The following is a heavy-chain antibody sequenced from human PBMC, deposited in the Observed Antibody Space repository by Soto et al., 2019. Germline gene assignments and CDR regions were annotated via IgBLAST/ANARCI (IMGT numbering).Heavy chain of an antibody. V-gene: IGHV4-39*01. D-gene: IGHD3-10*01. CDR1: GGSISSSSYY. CDR3: ASQGSSGNMVRGVRARTNWFDP. CDR2: IYYSGST. J-gene: IGHJ5*02. Sequence: QLQLQESGPGLVKPSETLSLTCTVSGGSISSSSYYWGWIRQPPGKGLEWIGSIYYSGSTYYNPSLKSRVTISVDTSKNQFSLTLSSVTAADTAVYYCASQGSSGNMVRGVRARTNWFDPWGQGTLVTVSS.